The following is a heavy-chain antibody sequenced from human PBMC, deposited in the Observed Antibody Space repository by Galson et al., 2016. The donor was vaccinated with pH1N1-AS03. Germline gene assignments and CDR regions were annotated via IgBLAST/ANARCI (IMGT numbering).Heavy chain of an antibody. CDR3: ARVYGSRAFDM. J-gene: IGHJ3*02. D-gene: IGHD5-24*01. V-gene: IGHV3-11*01. CDR2: ISSSGSII. Sequence: GSLRLSCAASGFIFRNYYMSWTRQAPGKGLEWISYISSSGSIIHYADSVKGRFTISRGKAENTLSLQMNSLRDEDTAVYFCARVYGSRAFDMWGQGTTVIVSS. CDR1: GFIFRNYY.